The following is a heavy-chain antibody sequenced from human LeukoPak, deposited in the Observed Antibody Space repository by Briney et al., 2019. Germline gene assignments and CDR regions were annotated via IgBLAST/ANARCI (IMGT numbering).Heavy chain of an antibody. CDR3: ARGGGDGYYYYYYMDV. D-gene: IGHD2-21*01. Sequence: VASVKVSCKASGGTFSSYAISWVRQAPGQGLEWMGWINPNSGGTNYAQKFQGRVTMTRDTSISTAYMELSRLRSDDTAVYYCARGGGDGYYYYYYMDVWGKGTTVTVSS. J-gene: IGHJ6*03. CDR2: INPNSGGT. V-gene: IGHV1-2*02. CDR1: GGTFSSYA.